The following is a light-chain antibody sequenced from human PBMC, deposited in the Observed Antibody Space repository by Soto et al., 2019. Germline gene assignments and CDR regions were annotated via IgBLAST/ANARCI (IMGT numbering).Light chain of an antibody. CDR1: QSISSW. V-gene: IGKV1-5*01. CDR2: DAS. CDR3: QQYAGT. J-gene: IGKJ1*01. Sequence: DIQMTQSPSTLSASVGDRVTITCRASQSISSWLAWYQQKPGKAPKLLIYDASSLESGVPSRFSGSGSETEFTLTISSLQPDDFATYYCQQYAGTFGQGTKVDIK.